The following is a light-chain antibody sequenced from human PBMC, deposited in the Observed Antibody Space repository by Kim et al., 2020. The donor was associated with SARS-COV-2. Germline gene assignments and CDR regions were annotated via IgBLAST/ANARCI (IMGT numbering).Light chain of an antibody. CDR2: AAS. V-gene: IGKV1-39*01. Sequence: DIQMTQSPSSLSASVGDRVTITCRASQSISIYLNWYQQKPGKAPKLLIYAASSLQSGVPSRFSGSGSGTDFTLTSSSLQPEDFATYYCQQTYTALRTFGQGAKVDIK. CDR1: QSISIY. CDR3: QQTYTALRT. J-gene: IGKJ1*01.